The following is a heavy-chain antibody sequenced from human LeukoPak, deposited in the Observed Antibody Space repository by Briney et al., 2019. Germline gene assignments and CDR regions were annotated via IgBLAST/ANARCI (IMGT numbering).Heavy chain of an antibody. D-gene: IGHD4-17*01. CDR1: GFTFSSFA. J-gene: IGHJ4*02. V-gene: IGHV3-23*01. CDR3: ARDYADYVGYFFFDY. Sequence: GGSLRLSCAGSGFTFSSFAMTWVRQAPGKGLEWVSSISGGGETTYYADSAKGRFTISRDNSQNTLYLQMNSLRAEDTAVYYCARDYADYVGYFFFDYWGQGTLVTVSS. CDR2: ISGGGETT.